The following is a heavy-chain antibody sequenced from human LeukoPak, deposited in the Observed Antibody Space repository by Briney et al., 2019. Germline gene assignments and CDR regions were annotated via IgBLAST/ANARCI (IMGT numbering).Heavy chain of an antibody. CDR1: GYSITSGYY. D-gene: IGHD3-10*01. CDR2: IYASGST. CDR3: ARSSGITMVRGVTFDY. J-gene: IGHJ4*02. V-gene: IGHV4-38-2*02. Sequence: PSETLSLTCTVSGYSITSGYYWGWIRQSPGKGLEWIGYIYASGSTNYNPPLKSRVTISVDTSKNQFSLKLSSVTAADTAVYYCARSSGITMVRGVTFDYWGQGTLVTVSS.